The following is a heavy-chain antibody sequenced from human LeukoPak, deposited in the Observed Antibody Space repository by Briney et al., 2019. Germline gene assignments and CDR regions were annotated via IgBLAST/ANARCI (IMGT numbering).Heavy chain of an antibody. D-gene: IGHD6-6*01. CDR2: IRSSSSYI. CDR1: GFTFSSYS. Sequence: GGSLRLSCAASGFTFSSYSMNWVRQAPGKGLEWVSSIRSSSSYIYYADSVKGRFTISRDNAKNSLYLQMNSLRAEDTAVYYCARGGVIAARPGYYYYYMDVWGKGTTVTVSS. V-gene: IGHV3-21*01. CDR3: ARGGVIAARPGYYYYYMDV. J-gene: IGHJ6*03.